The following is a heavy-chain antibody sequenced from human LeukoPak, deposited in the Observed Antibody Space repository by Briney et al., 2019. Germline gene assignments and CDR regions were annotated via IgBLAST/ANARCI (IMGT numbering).Heavy chain of an antibody. D-gene: IGHD1-1*01. Sequence: PGGSLTVSCAASGFTFSTFRKFAMSWVRQAPGEGLECVSVISGSGGSTYYADSVKGRFTISRDNSQKTLDLQMNSLRAEDTAVYFCAKGHRHFGTGFDGWGDGTLWTVSS. V-gene: IGHV3-23*01. CDR3: AKGHRHFGTGFDG. CDR1: GFTFSTFRKFA. J-gene: IGHJ4*01. CDR2: ISGSGGST.